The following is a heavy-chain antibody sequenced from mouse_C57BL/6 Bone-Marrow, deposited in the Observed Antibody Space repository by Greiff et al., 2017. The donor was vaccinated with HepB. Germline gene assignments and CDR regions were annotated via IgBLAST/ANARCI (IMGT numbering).Heavy chain of an antibody. J-gene: IGHJ1*03. CDR1: GYSITSDY. D-gene: IGHD1-1*01. CDR2: ISYSGST. V-gene: IGHV3-8*01. Sequence: EVKLMESGPGLAKPSQTLSLTCSVTGYSITSDYWNWIRKFPGNKLEYMGYISYSGSTYYNPSLKSRISITRDTSKNQYYLQLNSVTTEDTATYYCAKATTGVASYWYFDVWGTGTTVTVSS. CDR3: AKATTGVASYWYFDV.